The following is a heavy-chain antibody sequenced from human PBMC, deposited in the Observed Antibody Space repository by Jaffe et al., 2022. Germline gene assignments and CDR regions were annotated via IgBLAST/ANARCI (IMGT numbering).Heavy chain of an antibody. V-gene: IGHV3-21*01. CDR1: GFVFSTYH. J-gene: IGHJ4*02. CDR3: AREGVQQDFDY. CDR2: IRRDSRNM. Sequence: EVQLVESGGGLVRPGGSLRLSCAASGFVFSTYHMNWVRQAPGKGLEWVSSIRRDSRNMYYADSVKGRFTISRDNAKNSLYLQMNSLRDGDTAIYYCAREGVQQDFDYWGQGTLVTVSS. D-gene: IGHD6-13*01.